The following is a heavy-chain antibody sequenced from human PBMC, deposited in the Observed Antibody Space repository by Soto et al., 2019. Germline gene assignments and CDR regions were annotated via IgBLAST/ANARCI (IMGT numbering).Heavy chain of an antibody. D-gene: IGHD3-3*01. CDR2: IIPIFGTA. Sequence: SVKVFCKASGGTFSSYAISWVRQAPGQGLEWMGGIIPIFGTANYAQKFQGRVTITADKSTSTAYMELSSLRSEDTAVYYCAADYDFWSGAGDYYYYGMDVWGQGTTVTVSS. CDR3: AADYDFWSGAGDYYYYGMDV. J-gene: IGHJ6*02. V-gene: IGHV1-69*06. CDR1: GGTFSSYA.